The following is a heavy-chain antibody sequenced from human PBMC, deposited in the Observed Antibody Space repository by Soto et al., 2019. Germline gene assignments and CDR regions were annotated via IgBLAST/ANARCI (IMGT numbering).Heavy chain of an antibody. J-gene: IGHJ4*02. D-gene: IGHD3-3*01. CDR1: GFTFSSYG. CDR2: IWYDGSNK. CDR3: ARESITIFGVVTSPGY. Sequence: PGGSLRLSCAASGFTFSSYGMHWVRQAPGKGLEWVAVIWYDGSNKYYADSVKGRFTISRDNSKNTLYLQMNSLRAEDTAVYYCARESITIFGVVTSPGYWGQGTLVTVSS. V-gene: IGHV3-33*01.